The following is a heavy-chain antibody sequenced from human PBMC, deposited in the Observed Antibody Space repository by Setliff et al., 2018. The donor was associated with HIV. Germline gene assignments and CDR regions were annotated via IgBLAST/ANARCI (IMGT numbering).Heavy chain of an antibody. CDR2: LNPSGGVT. Sequence: ASVKVSCKASGYTFTYYYIHWVRQAPGQGLEWMGILNPSGGVTDYAQKFQGRVTMTRDSSTSTVYMELSTLTSEDTAMYYCARAPTSARVYFDYWGQGTLVTV. V-gene: IGHV1-46*01. CDR3: ARAPTSARVYFDY. D-gene: IGHD3-16*01. CDR1: GYTFTYYY. J-gene: IGHJ4*02.